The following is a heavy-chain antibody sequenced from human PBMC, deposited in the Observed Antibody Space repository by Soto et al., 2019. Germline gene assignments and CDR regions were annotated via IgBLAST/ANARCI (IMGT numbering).Heavy chain of an antibody. J-gene: IGHJ4*02. Sequence: PSETLSLTCTVSGGSISSYYWSWIRQPPGKGLEWIGYIYYSGSTNYNPSLKSRVTISVDTSKNQFSLKLSSVTAADTAVYYCAXXWGXYFXYWGQGTXXXXXS. CDR2: IYYSGST. CDR3: AXXWGXYFXY. V-gene: IGHV4-59*08. D-gene: IGHD3-16*01. CDR1: GGSISSYY.